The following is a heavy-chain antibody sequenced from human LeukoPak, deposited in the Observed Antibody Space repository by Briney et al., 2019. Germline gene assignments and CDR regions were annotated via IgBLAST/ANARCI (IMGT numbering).Heavy chain of an antibody. Sequence: SQTLSLTCTVSDDSISDYYRGWIRQPPGKGLEWIGYFHNSGTSTYNPSLKSRVTISADTSKNQFSLKLNSLTTADTAVYYCTRGAGWLIDYWGQGILVTVSS. CDR3: TRGAGWLIDY. J-gene: IGHJ4*02. V-gene: IGHV4-59*01. D-gene: IGHD3-16*01. CDR2: FHNSGTS. CDR1: DDSISDYY.